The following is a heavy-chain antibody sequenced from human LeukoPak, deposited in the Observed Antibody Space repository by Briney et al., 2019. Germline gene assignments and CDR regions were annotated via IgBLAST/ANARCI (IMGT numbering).Heavy chain of an antibody. Sequence: GGSLRLSCAASGFTFSNYWMSWIRQAPGKGLVWVSRINSDGSSRHYADSVKGRFTISRDNAKNTLHLQMTSLRAEDTAVYYCARGGPDSSDYSSLFDYWGRGILVTVSS. CDR2: INSDGSSR. D-gene: IGHD3-22*01. CDR3: ARGGPDSSDYSSLFDY. J-gene: IGHJ4*02. V-gene: IGHV3-74*01. CDR1: GFTFSNYW.